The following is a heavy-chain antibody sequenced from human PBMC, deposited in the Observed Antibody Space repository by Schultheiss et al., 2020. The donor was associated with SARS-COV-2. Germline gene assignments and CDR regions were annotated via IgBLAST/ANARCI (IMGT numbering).Heavy chain of an antibody. J-gene: IGHJ4*02. V-gene: IGHV1-58*01. Sequence: SVKVSCAASGFTFTSSAVQWVRQARGQRLEWIGWIVVGSGNTNYAQKFQERVTMTRDTSTSTVYMELSSLRSEDTAVYYCARGYYDSSGYYYFDYWGQGTLVTVSS. CDR2: IVVGSGNT. CDR1: GFTFTSSA. CDR3: ARGYYDSSGYYYFDY. D-gene: IGHD3-22*01.